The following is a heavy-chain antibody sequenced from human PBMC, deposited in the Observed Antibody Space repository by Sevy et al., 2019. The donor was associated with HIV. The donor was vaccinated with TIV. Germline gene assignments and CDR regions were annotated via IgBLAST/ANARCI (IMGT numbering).Heavy chain of an antibody. CDR3: ARERLGFDYDFWSGSLFDP. CDR2: ISSSSSYI. Sequence: GGSLRLSCAASGFTFSSYSMNWVRQAPGKGLEWVSSISSSSSYIYYADSVKGRFTISRDNAKISLYLQMNSLRAEDTAVYYCARERLGFDYDFWSGSLFDPWGQGTLVTVSS. J-gene: IGHJ5*02. CDR1: GFTFSSYS. D-gene: IGHD3-3*01. V-gene: IGHV3-21*01.